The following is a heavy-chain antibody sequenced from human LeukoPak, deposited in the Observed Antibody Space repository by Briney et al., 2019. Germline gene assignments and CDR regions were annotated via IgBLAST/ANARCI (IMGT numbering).Heavy chain of an antibody. CDR1: GFTFSSAW. Sequence: PGGSLRLSCAAAGFTFSSAWMSWVRQAPGKGLEWVGRIKSKTDGGTTDYAAPVKCRFTISRDDSKNTLYLQMNSLKTEDTAVYYCTTSGRGSYYGKVDYWGQGTLVTVSS. CDR3: TTSGRGSYYGKVDY. V-gene: IGHV3-15*01. CDR2: IKSKTDGGTT. J-gene: IGHJ4*02. D-gene: IGHD1-26*01.